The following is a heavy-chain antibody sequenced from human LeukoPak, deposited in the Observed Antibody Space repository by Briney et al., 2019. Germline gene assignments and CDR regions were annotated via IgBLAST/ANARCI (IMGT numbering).Heavy chain of an antibody. CDR3: ATSGGSYWS. V-gene: IGHV3-20*04. CDR2: INSDGSST. D-gene: IGHD1-26*01. CDR1: GFTFDDYG. Sequence: GGSLRLSCAASGFTFDDYGMSWVRQAPGKGLEWVSGINSDGSSTSYADSVKGRFTISRENSKNTLYLQMNSLRAEDTAVYYCATSGGSYWSWGQGTLVTVSS. J-gene: IGHJ5*02.